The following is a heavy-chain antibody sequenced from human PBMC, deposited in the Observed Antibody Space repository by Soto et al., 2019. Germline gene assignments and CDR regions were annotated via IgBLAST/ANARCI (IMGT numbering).Heavy chain of an antibody. D-gene: IGHD4-17*01. Sequence: SETLSLTCTVSGGSISSYYWSWIRQPPGKGLEWFGYIYYSGSTNYNPSLKSRVTISVDTSKNQFSLKLSSVTAADTAVYYCARFGVAYGDYPEAFDIRGQGTTVTVSS. V-gene: IGHV4-59*01. CDR2: IYYSGST. J-gene: IGHJ3*02. CDR3: ARFGVAYGDYPEAFDI. CDR1: GGSISSYY.